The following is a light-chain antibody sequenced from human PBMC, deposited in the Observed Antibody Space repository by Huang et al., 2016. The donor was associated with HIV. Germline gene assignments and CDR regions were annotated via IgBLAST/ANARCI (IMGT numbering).Light chain of an antibody. CDR3: MQALQTRWT. CDR2: LGS. Sequence: DIVMTQSPLSLPVTPGEPASLSGRSSQSLLHSNGYNYLDWYLQKPGQSPQLLIYLGSNRASGVPGRCSGSGSGTDFTLKISRVEAEDVGVYYCMQALQTRWTFGQGTKVEIK. CDR1: QSLLHSNGYNY. V-gene: IGKV2-28*01. J-gene: IGKJ1*01.